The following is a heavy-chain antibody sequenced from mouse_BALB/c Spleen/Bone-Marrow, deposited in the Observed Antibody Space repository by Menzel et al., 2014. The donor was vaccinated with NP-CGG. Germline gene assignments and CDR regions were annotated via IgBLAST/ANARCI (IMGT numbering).Heavy chain of an antibody. CDR3: AGVGLRRTWFAY. J-gene: IGHJ3*01. CDR2: IWAGGST. V-gene: IGHV2-9*02. D-gene: IGHD2-4*01. Sequence: VQLVESGPGLVAPSQRLSIPCTVSGFSLTSYGIHWVRQPPGKGLEWLGVIWAGGSTNYNSALMSRLSISKDNSKSQVLLKMNSLQTDDTAMYYCAGVGLRRTWFAYWGQGTLVTVSA. CDR1: GFSLTSYG.